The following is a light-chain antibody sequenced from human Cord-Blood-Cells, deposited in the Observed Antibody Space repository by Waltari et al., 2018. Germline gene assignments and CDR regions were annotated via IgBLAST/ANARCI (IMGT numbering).Light chain of an antibody. CDR3: LSADSSGTYV. Sequence: SYELTQPPSVSVSLGQMARITCSGEALPKKNAYWYQQKPGQAPVLVIYKDSERPSGIPGRFSGSSSGTIVTLTISGVQAEDEADYYCLSADSSGTYVFGTGTKVTVL. J-gene: IGLJ1*01. CDR2: KDS. V-gene: IGLV3-16*01. CDR1: ALPKKN.